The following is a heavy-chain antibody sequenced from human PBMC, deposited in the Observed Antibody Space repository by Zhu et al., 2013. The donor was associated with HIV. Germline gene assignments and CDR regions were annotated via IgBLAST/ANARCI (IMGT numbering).Heavy chain of an antibody. J-gene: IGHJ6*02. CDR2: IRSSPANT. D-gene: IGHD5-18*01. V-gene: IGHV1-18*01. CDR1: GYTFNNYG. CDR3: ATVHTAMAYGMDV. Sequence: QVQLMQSGAEVKKPGASVKVSCKASGYTFNNYGITWVRQAPGQGLEWMGWIRSSPANTKYAQKFQGRVIMTTDTSTRAAYLELRSLRSDDTAVYYCATVHTAMAYGMDVWGQGTTVTVSS.